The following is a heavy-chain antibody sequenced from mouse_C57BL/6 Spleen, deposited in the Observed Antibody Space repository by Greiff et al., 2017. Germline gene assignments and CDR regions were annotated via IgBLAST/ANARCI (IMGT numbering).Heavy chain of an antibody. J-gene: IGHJ4*01. CDR1: GYTFTDYN. D-gene: IGHD2-2*01. CDR3: ATMVTTDSPYYAMDY. CDR2: INPNNGGT. Sequence: EVQLQQSGPELVKPGASVKIPCKASGYTFTDYNMDWVKQSHGKSLAWIGDINPNNGGTIYNQKFKGKATLTVDKSSSTAYMELRSLTSEDTAVYYCATMVTTDSPYYAMDYWGQGTSVTVSS. V-gene: IGHV1-18*01.